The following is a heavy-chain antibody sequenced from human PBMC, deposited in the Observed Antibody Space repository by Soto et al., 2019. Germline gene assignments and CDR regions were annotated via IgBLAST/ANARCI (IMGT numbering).Heavy chain of an antibody. J-gene: IGHJ4*02. CDR3: ARGGSYYHDSSGSGGDY. CDR2: IKQDGSEK. D-gene: IGHD3-22*01. Sequence: EVQLVESGGGLVQPGGSLRLSCAASGFTFSSYWMSWVRQAPGKGLEWVANIKQDGSEKYYVDSVKGRFTISRDNAKNSLYLQMNSLRAEDTAVYYCARGGSYYHDSSGSGGDYWGQGTLVTVSS. CDR1: GFTFSSYW. V-gene: IGHV3-7*01.